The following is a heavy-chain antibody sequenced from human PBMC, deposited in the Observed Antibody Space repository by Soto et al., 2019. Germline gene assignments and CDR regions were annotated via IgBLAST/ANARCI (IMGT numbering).Heavy chain of an antibody. CDR1: GYSFTSYW. Sequence: RGESLKISCKGSGYSFTSYWIGWVRQMPGKGLEWMGIIYPGDSDTRYSPSFQGQVTISADKSISTAYLQWSSLKASDTAMYYCARHPTTYSSGWYYFDYWGQGTLVTVSS. V-gene: IGHV5-51*01. D-gene: IGHD6-19*01. J-gene: IGHJ4*02. CDR3: ARHPTTYSSGWYYFDY. CDR2: IYPGDSDT.